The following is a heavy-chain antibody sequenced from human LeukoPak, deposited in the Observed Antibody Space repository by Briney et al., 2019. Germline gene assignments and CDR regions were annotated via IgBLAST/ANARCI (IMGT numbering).Heavy chain of an antibody. CDR2: ISYDGSNK. CDR3: ARDRDSSIWSRGYFDY. D-gene: IGHD6-13*01. V-gene: IGHV3-30*04. J-gene: IGHJ4*02. CDR1: GFTFSSYA. Sequence: GGSLRLSCAASGFTFSSYAMHCVRQAPGKGLEWVAVISYDGSNKYYADSVKGRFTISRDNSKNTLYLQMNSLRAEDTAVYYCARDRDSSIWSRGYFDYWGQGTLVTVSS.